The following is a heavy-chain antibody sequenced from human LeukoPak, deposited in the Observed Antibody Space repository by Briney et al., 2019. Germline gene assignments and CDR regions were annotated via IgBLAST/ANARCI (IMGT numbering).Heavy chain of an antibody. J-gene: IGHJ6*02. CDR2: ISAYNGNT. D-gene: IGHD4-17*01. Sequence: GASVKVSCKASGYTFTSYGISWVRQAPGQGLEWMGWISAYNGNTNYAQKLQGRVTMTTDTSTSTAYMELRSLRSDDTAVYYCARDYGGDYGDYVHYYYYGMDVWGQGTTVTVSS. CDR1: GYTFTSYG. V-gene: IGHV1-18*01. CDR3: ARDYGGDYGDYVHYYYYGMDV.